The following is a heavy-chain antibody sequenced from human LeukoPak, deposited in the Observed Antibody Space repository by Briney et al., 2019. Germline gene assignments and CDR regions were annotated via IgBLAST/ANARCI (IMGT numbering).Heavy chain of an antibody. D-gene: IGHD1-26*01. CDR1: GGSFSSYY. V-gene: IGHV4-4*07. CDR2: IYNSGTT. CDR3: ARDRLGATGHWRIDV. J-gene: IGHJ2*01. Sequence: SETLCLTCTVSGGSFSSYYWTWIRQPAGKGLEWMGRIYNSGTTNYSPSLESRVTMSLDTSKNRFSLSLSSVTAADTAVYYCARDRLGATGHWRIDVWGRGTLVTVSS.